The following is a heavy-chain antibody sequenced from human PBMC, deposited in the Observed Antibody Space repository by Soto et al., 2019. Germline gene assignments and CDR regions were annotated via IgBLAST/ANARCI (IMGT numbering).Heavy chain of an antibody. CDR2: IKSKPDGGTT. Sequence: GGSLRLSCVGSGFTFSNAWINWVRQTPGKGLEWVGRIKSKPDGGTTDYAAPVKGRFTISRDDPKNTVYLQMNSLKTEDTALYYCVTGQYCDYWGQGNLVTVSS. J-gene: IGHJ4*02. V-gene: IGHV3-15*01. CDR3: VTGQYCDY. CDR1: GFTFSNAW.